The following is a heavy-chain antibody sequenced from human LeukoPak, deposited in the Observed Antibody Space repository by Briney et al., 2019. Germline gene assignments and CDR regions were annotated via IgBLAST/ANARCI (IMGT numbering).Heavy chain of an antibody. V-gene: IGHV5-51*01. D-gene: IGHD3-10*01. CDR1: GYSFTTYW. CDR3: ATSQGSGGGPFDY. J-gene: IGHJ4*02. CDR2: IYPDDSDT. Sequence: GESLKISCKGSGYSFTTYWIGWVRQMPGKGLEWMGIIYPDDSDTRYSPSFQGQVTISADKSISAAYLQWSSLKASDTAMYYCATSQGSGGGPFDYWGQGTLVTVSS.